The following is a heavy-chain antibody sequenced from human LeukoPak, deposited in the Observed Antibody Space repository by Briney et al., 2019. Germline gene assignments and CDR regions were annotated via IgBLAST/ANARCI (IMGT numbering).Heavy chain of an antibody. V-gene: IGHV3-21*01. CDR1: GFTFRSYS. D-gene: IGHD3-10*01. CDR2: ISSSSSYI. Sequence: GGSLRLSCAAPGFTFRSYSMNWFRQPPGKGLEWASPISSSSSYIYYADSVKGRFTISRDNAKNSLYLQMNSLRAEDTAVYYCARDGVLWFGGEGAFDIWGQGTMVTVSS. CDR3: ARDGVLWFGGEGAFDI. J-gene: IGHJ3*02.